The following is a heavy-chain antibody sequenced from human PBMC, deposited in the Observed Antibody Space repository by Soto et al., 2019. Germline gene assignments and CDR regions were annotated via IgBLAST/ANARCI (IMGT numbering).Heavy chain of an antibody. V-gene: IGHV3-21*01. CDR1: GFTFSNYK. J-gene: IGHJ6*02. CDR2: ISSGDSYI. Sequence: PGGSLRLSCAASGFTFSNYKMNWVRQAPGKGLEWISAISSGDSYIYYADSVKGRFTISRDDAKNSLYLQMSSLSVEDTAVYYCAKDLMSSRNYYYYGMDVWGQGTTVTVSS. CDR3: AKDLMSSRNYYYYGMDV. D-gene: IGHD6-13*01.